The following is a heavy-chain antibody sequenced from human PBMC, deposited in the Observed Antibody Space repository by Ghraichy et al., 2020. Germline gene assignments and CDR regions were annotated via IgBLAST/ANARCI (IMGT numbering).Heavy chain of an antibody. CDR3: AKRVVVTEYYWYFDL. CDR2: ISGSGGST. CDR1: GFTFSSYA. J-gene: IGHJ2*01. D-gene: IGHD2-15*01. V-gene: IGHV3-23*01. Sequence: LSLTCAASGFTFSSYAMSWVRQAPGKGLEWVSSISGSGGSTYYADSVKGRFTISRDNSKNTLYLQMDSLRAEDTAVYYCAKRVVVTEYYWYFDLWGRGTLVTVSS.